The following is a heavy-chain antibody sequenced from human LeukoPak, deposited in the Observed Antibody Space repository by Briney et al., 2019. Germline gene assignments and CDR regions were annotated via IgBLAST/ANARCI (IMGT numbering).Heavy chain of an antibody. CDR1: GFTYGHYG. CDR3: AKDAQRGFDYSNSLEN. Sequence: GGSLRLSCAASGFTYGHYGMHWVRQAPGKGLEWVAVIWSDATEKYYGDAVKGRFTISRDNSRNTLYLQMNSLRAEDTAVYYCAKDAQRGFDYSNSLENWGQGTLVTVSS. J-gene: IGHJ4*02. V-gene: IGHV3-33*06. CDR2: IWSDATEK. D-gene: IGHD4-11*01.